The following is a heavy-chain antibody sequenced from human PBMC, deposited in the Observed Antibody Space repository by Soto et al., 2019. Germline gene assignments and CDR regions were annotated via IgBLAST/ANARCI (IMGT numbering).Heavy chain of an antibody. CDR2: IIPIFGTA. D-gene: IGHD2-2*01. J-gene: IGHJ6*02. CDR3: ARSLRVVPAARSSLLRPGYYYYGMGV. V-gene: IGHV1-69*13. Sequence: SVKVSCKASGGTFSSYAISWVRQAPGQGLEWMGGIIPIFGTANYAQKFQGRVTITADESTSTAYMELSSLRSEDTAVYYCARSLRVVPAARSSLLRPGYYYYGMGVWGQGTTVTVSS. CDR1: GGTFSSYA.